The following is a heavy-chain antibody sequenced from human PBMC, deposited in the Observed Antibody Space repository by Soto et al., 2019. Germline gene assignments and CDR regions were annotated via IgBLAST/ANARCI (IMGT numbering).Heavy chain of an antibody. D-gene: IGHD3-16*01. Sequence: GGSLRLSCEASGFTFSSYGMHWVRQAPGKGLEWVAVIWYDGSNKYYADSVKGRFTISRDNSKNTLYLQMNSLRAEDTAVYYCARESGGEMATFYYYYGMDVWGQGTTVTVSS. CDR3: ARESGGEMATFYYYYGMDV. V-gene: IGHV3-33*08. J-gene: IGHJ6*02. CDR2: IWYDGSNK. CDR1: GFTFSSYG.